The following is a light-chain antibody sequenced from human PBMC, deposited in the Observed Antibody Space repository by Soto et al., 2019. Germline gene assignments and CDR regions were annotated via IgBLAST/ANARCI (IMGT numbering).Light chain of an antibody. Sequence: EIVMTQSPATLSVSPGERATLSRRASQSVSSNLAWYQQKPGQAPRLLIYGASSRATGISDRFSGSGSGTDFTLTISRLEPEDFAVYYCQQYGSSGTFGQGTKVDI. V-gene: IGKV3-20*01. CDR3: QQYGSSGT. J-gene: IGKJ1*01. CDR1: QSVSSN. CDR2: GAS.